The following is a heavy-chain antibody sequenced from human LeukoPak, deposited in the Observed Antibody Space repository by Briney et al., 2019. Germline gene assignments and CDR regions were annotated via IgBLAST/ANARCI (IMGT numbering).Heavy chain of an antibody. CDR2: MHYSGST. CDR1: GGSISSTTHY. CDR3: ARVVPDDFWSPYYFDY. V-gene: IGHV4-39*01. J-gene: IGHJ4*02. Sequence: PSETLSLTCTVSGGSISSTTHYWSWIRQPPGKGLEWIGSMHYSGSTYYNPSLKSRVTISVDTSKNQFSLKLSSVTAADTAVYYCARVVPDDFWSPYYFDYWGQGTLVTVSS. D-gene: IGHD3-3*01.